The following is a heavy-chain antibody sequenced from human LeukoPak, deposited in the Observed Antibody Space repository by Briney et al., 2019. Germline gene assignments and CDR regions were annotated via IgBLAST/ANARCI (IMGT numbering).Heavy chain of an antibody. CDR2: IYTSGST. CDR1: GGSISSGSYY. CDR3: AALGYDSSGYVWFDP. J-gene: IGHJ5*02. V-gene: IGHV4-61*02. D-gene: IGHD3-22*01. Sequence: SETLSPTCTVSGGSISSGSYYWSWIRQPAGKGLEWIGRIYTSGSTNYNPSLKSRVTISVDTSKNQFSLKLSSVTAADTAVYYCAALGYDSSGYVWFDPWGQGTLVTVSS.